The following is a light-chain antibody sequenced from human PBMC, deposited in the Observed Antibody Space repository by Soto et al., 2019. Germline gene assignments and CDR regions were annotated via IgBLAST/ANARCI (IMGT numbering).Light chain of an antibody. J-gene: IGKJ1*01. V-gene: IGKV1-5*01. CDR1: QTITRW. CDR2: DAS. Sequence: DIQMTQSPSTLSSSVGDSVTITCRASQTITRWMAWYQQKPGKAPKLLIYDASTLESGVPSRLSGSRSGTEFTLTISSLQPDDFATYYCQQYNSYWTFGQGTKVDIK. CDR3: QQYNSYWT.